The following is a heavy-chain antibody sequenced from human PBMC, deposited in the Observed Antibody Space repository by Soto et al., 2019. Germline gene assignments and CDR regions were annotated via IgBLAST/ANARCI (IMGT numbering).Heavy chain of an antibody. CDR3: ARTKCSGGSCYSWSLDY. CDR1: GGSITTGGYY. Sequence: LSLTCTVSGGSITTGGYYWSWIRQLPGKGLEWIGHRYYSESTYYNPSLESRVSISLDTSKNQFSLKLSFVTAADTAMYYCARTKCSGGSCYSWSLDYWGQGTPVTVS. J-gene: IGHJ4*02. V-gene: IGHV4-31*03. CDR2: RYYSEST. D-gene: IGHD2-15*01.